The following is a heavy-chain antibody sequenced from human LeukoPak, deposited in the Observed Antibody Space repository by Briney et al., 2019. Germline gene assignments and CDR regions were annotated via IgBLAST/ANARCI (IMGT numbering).Heavy chain of an antibody. D-gene: IGHD3-10*01. CDR3: ARDRFGWLDP. CDR1: GGSISSYF. Sequence: SETLSLSCTVSGGSISSYFWSRIRQPAGKGLEWIGRIYNSGNTRYNPSLKSRVTMSVDTSKNQFSLKLSSVIAADTAVYYCARDRFGWLDPWGQGTLVTVSS. V-gene: IGHV4-4*07. J-gene: IGHJ5*02. CDR2: IYNSGNT.